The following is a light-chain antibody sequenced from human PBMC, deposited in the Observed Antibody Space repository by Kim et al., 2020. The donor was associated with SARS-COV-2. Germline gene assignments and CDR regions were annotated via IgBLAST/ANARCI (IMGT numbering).Light chain of an antibody. CDR2: DVS. J-gene: IGLJ3*02. Sequence: QQHPGKAPKLMIYDVSKRPSGVSNRFSGSKSGNTASLTISGLQAEDESDYYCSSYTTSSSSYTSSSTWVFGGGTQLTVL. CDR3: SSYTTSSSSYTSSSTWV. V-gene: IGLV2-14*03.